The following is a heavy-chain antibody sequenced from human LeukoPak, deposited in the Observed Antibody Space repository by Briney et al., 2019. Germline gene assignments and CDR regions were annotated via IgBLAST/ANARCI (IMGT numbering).Heavy chain of an antibody. CDR1: GFTFSSYD. J-gene: IGHJ3*02. CDR3: IRGGIQVSGIDAFDI. CDR2: IGIAGDA. V-gene: IGHV3-13*01. D-gene: IGHD5/OR15-5a*01. Sequence: GSLRLSCAASGFTFSSYDMHWVRQAPGRGLEWVSAIGIAGDAYYPDSVKGRFTISRENAKNSMYLQMNSLKDGDTAVYYCIRGGIQVSGIDAFDIWGQGTMVTVSS.